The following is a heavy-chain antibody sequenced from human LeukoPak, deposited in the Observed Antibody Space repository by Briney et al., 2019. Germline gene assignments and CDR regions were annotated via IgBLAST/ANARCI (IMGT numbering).Heavy chain of an antibody. Sequence: GASLKVSCKASGNTFTGYYMHWVRQAPGQGLEWMGWINPNSGGTNYAQKFQGRVTMTRDTSISTAYMELSRLRSDDTAVYYCARAGITMVRGAEFDYWGQGTLVTVSS. D-gene: IGHD3-10*01. CDR3: ARAGITMVRGAEFDY. V-gene: IGHV1-2*02. CDR1: GNTFTGYY. J-gene: IGHJ4*02. CDR2: INPNSGGT.